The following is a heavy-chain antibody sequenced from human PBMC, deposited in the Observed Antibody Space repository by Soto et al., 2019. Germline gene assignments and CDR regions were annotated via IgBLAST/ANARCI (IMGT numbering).Heavy chain of an antibody. CDR2: INHSGST. Sequence: PSETLSLTCAVYGGSFCGYYWGWIRQPPGKGLEWIGEINHSGSTNYNPSLKSRVTMSLDTPKNQVSLKLSCVTAADTAVYYCARYSGYSSGRRNWLDPWGKGSLVT. J-gene: IGHJ5*02. D-gene: IGHD6-19*01. CDR3: ARYSGYSSGRRNWLDP. CDR1: GGSFCGYY. V-gene: IGHV4-34*01.